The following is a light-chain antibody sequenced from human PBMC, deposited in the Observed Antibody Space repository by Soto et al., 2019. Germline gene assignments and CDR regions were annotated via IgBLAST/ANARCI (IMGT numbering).Light chain of an antibody. Sequence: QSALTQPASVSGCPGESITISCTGTNSDVGSYNLASWYQQHPGKAPKLVIYEVSQRPSGVSNRFSGSKSGNTASLTISGLQADDEADYYCCSYAGSSAYVFGTGTKLTVL. CDR2: EVS. CDR3: CSYAGSSAYV. CDR1: NSDVGSYNL. V-gene: IGLV2-23*02. J-gene: IGLJ1*01.